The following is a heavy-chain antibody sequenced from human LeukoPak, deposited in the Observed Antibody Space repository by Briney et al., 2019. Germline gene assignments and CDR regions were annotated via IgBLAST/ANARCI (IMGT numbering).Heavy chain of an antibody. J-gene: IGHJ4*02. CDR2: ISGSGGST. CDR1: GFTSGTSW. Sequence: GGSLRLSCAASGFTSGTSWMSWVRQAPGKGLEWVSAISGSGGSTYYADSVEGRFTISRDNSKNTLYLQMNSLRAEDTAVYYCAKIRNSYGNFGYFDYWGQGTLVTVSS. V-gene: IGHV3-23*01. CDR3: AKIRNSYGNFGYFDY. D-gene: IGHD5-18*01.